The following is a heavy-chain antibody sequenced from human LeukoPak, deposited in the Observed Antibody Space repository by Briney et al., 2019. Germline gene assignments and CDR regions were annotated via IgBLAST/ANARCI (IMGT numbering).Heavy chain of an antibody. V-gene: IGHV4-39*01. CDR3: ARQIYYYDRGGYYHLHFDS. CDR2: IYYSGST. J-gene: IGHJ4*02. CDR1: GGSISSSSYY. Sequence: MAAETLSFTCTVSGGSISSSSYYWAWIRQPPGKGLEWIGRIYYSGSTYYNPSLKSRVTISVDTPKNPFSLKLSSVTAANTAVYYCARQIYYYDRGGYYHLHFDSWGQGTLVTVSS. D-gene: IGHD3-22*01.